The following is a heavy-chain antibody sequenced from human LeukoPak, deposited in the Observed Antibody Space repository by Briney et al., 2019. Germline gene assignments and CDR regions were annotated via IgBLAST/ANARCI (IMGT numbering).Heavy chain of an antibody. D-gene: IGHD2-2*01. CDR3: ARDYCSSTSCYPNWFDP. Sequence: ASVKVSCKASGYTFTSYDINWVRQAPGQGLEWMGWISAYNGNTNYAQKLQGRVTMTTDTSTSTAYMELRSLRSDDTAVYYCARDYCSSTSCYPNWFDPGGQGTLVTVSS. CDR1: GYTFTSYD. CDR2: ISAYNGNT. J-gene: IGHJ5*02. V-gene: IGHV1-18*01.